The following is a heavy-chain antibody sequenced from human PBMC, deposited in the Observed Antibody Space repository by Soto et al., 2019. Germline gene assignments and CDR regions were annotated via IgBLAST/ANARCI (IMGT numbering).Heavy chain of an antibody. D-gene: IGHD6-13*01. V-gene: IGHV3-23*01. Sequence: GGSLRLSCAASGFTFSSYAMSWVRQAPGKGLEWVSAISGSGGSTYYADSVKGRFTISRDNSKNTLYLQMNSLRAEDTAVYYCAKDSRTGYSSSWYFFDYWGQGTLVTVSS. CDR2: ISGSGGST. CDR3: AKDSRTGYSSSWYFFDY. CDR1: GFTFSSYA. J-gene: IGHJ4*02.